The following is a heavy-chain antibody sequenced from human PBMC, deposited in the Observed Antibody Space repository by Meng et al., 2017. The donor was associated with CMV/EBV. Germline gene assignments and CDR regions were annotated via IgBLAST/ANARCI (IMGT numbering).Heavy chain of an antibody. D-gene: IGHD1-26*01. V-gene: IGHV5-10-1*01. CDR1: GCHLASYW. J-gene: IGHJ4*02. Sequence: LRFSFKGSGCHLASYWLSWVRQMPGKGLEWMGRIDPSYSYTNYSPSFQGHVTISADKSISTAYLQWSSLKASDTAMYYCARGSGGATGWGQGTLVTVSS. CDR2: IDPSYSYT. CDR3: ARGSGGATG.